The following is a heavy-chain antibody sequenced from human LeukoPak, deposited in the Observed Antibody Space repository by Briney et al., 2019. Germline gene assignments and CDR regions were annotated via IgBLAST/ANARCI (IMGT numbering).Heavy chain of an antibody. J-gene: IGHJ4*02. V-gene: IGHV4-38-2*01. CDR1: GFSISSASF. Sequence: SETPSLTCAVSGFSISSASFWGWIRQPPGKGLEWIGNIYHSGSTYYNPSLKSRVTISLDTSKNQFSLELRSVTTADTAVYYCARVWSSGYRDDYWGQGTLVTVSS. CDR3: ARVWSSGYRDDY. CDR2: IYHSGST. D-gene: IGHD3-22*01.